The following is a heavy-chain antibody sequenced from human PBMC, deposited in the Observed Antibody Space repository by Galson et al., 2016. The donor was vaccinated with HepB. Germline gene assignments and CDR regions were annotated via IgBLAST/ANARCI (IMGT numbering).Heavy chain of an antibody. J-gene: IGHJ6*02. CDR3: ARNRDNMLY. CDR2: VYNSEST. V-gene: IGHV4-59*01. CDR1: GGSISGYH. D-gene: IGHD2-8*01. Sequence: ETLSLTCTVSGGSISGYHWSWVRQPPGKGLEWIGYVYNSESTNYSPSLKSRVTISIDMSKSQVSLKLTSVTAADTAVYYCARNRDNMLYWGQGTTVTVSS.